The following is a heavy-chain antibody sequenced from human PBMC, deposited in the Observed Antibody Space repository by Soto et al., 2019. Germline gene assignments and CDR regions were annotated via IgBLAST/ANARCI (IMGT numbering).Heavy chain of an antibody. D-gene: IGHD4-17*01. J-gene: IGHJ6*03. CDR1: GFSFSIYW. CDR3: ATGLSTRGNYMDA. Sequence: GGSLRLSCAASGFSFSIYWMHWVRQAPGKGLVWVSRIITDGSSTSYADSVKGRFTISRDNAKNTLYLQMNSLRAEDTAVYYCATGLSTRGNYMDAWGKGTTVTVSS. V-gene: IGHV3-74*01. CDR2: IITDGSST.